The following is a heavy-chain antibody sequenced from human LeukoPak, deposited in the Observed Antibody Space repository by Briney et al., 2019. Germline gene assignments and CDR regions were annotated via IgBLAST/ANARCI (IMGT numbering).Heavy chain of an antibody. CDR1: GYTLTELS. V-gene: IGHV1-24*01. CDR3: ATDPRYCSSTSCYYY. J-gene: IGHJ4*02. D-gene: IGHD2-2*01. CDR2: FDPEDGET. Sequence: ASVKVSCKVSGYTLTELSMHWVRQAPGKGLEWMGGFDPEDGETIYAQKFQGRVTMTEDTSTDTAYMELSSLRSEDTAVYYCATDPRYCSSTSCYYYWGQGTLVTVSS.